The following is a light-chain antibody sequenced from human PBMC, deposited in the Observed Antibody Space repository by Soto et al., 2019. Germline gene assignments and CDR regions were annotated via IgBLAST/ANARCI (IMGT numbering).Light chain of an antibody. CDR1: QSIRSY. Sequence: DIQLTQSPSSLSASVGDKVTITCRASQSIRSYLNWVQQKPGKAPKLLIYDASSLQTGVPSRFSGSGSGTDFSLTISSLQPEDFATYFCQQSDTTPYTFGQGTILEI. V-gene: IGKV1-39*01. J-gene: IGKJ2*01. CDR3: QQSDTTPYT. CDR2: DAS.